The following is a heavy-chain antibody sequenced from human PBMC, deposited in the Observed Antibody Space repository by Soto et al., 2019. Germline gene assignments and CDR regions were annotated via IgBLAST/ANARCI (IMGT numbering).Heavy chain of an antibody. CDR1: GLTSSHYG. V-gene: IGHV3-23*01. CDR3: ATGSPLVATGSMFLYYYYGMDV. J-gene: IGHJ6*02. CDR2: ISGSGGNT. D-gene: IGHD3-10*02. Sequence: EVELLESGGGLVQPGGSLRLSCAASGLTSSHYGMSWVRQAPGKGLEWVSSISGSGGNTYYADSVKGRFTISRDNSKTTLYLQMNSLRADATAVYYFATGSPLVATGSMFLYYYYGMDVWCQGTKVTVSS.